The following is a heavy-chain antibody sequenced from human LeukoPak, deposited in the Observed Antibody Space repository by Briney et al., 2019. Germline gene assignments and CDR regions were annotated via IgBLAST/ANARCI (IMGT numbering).Heavy chain of an antibody. V-gene: IGHV3-21*01. CDR1: GFTFSSYS. D-gene: IGHD6-13*01. Sequence: GGSLRLSCAASGFTFSSYSMNWVRQAPGKGLEWVSSISSSSSYIYYADSVKGRFTISRDNAKNSLYLQMNSLRAEDTAVYYCARDGYGSSWYLDWFDPWGQGTLVTVSS. CDR3: ARDGYGSSWYLDWFDP. CDR2: ISSSSSYI. J-gene: IGHJ5*02.